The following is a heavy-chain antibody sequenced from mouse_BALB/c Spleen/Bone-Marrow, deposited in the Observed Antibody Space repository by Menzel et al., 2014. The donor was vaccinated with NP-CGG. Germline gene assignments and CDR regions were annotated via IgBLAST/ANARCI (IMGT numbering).Heavy chain of an antibody. CDR1: GFTFSDYY. CDR2: ISNGGGST. V-gene: IGHV5-12*02. CDR3: ARQNYRGAMDY. D-gene: IGHD2-14*01. J-gene: IGHJ4*01. Sequence: EVKLMESGGGLVQPGGSLKPSCATSGFTFSDYYMYWVRQTPEKRLEWVAYISNGGGSTYYPDTVKGRFTISRDNAKNTLYLQMSRLKSEDTAMYYCARQNYRGAMDYWGQGTSVTVSS.